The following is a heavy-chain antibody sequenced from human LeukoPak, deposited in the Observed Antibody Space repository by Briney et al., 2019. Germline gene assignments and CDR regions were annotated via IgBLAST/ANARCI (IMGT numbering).Heavy chain of an antibody. D-gene: IGHD6-19*01. V-gene: IGHV4-34*01. CDR2: IDHSGST. CDR3: ARLGWYNSVSDY. J-gene: IGHJ4*02. Sequence: PSETLSLTCGVYGGSFSGYYWSWIRQPPGKGLEWIGEIDHSGSTNYNPSLKSRVTISVDTSKYQFSLKLSSVTAADTAVYYCARLGWYNSVSDYWGQGTLVTVSS. CDR1: GGSFSGYY.